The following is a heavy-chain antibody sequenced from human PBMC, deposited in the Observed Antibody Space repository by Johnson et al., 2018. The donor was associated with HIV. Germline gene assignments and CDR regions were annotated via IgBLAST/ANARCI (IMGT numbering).Heavy chain of an antibody. J-gene: IGHJ3*02. D-gene: IGHD1-26*01. CDR3: AKDLGSYQYLVDAFDI. Sequence: VQLVESGGGVVRPGGSLRLSCAASGFTFDYYDMSWVRQAPGKGLEWVAVTSYDGTNKYYVDSVKGRFTISRDNSKNTLYLQMNSLRTEDTAVYYCAKDLGSYQYLVDAFDIWGQGTMVTVSS. V-gene: IGHV3-30*18. CDR1: GFTFDYYD. CDR2: TSYDGTNK.